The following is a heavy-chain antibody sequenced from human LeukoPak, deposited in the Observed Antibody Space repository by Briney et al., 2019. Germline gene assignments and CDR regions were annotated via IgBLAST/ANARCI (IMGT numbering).Heavy chain of an antibody. D-gene: IGHD6-19*01. Sequence: GGSLRLSCAASGFTFSSYGMHWVRQAPGKALEWVSGISVSGGSRYYADSVKGRFTISRDNSKNTLNLQMNSLRAEDTAVYYCAKDGQYSPGWYFDYWGQGTLVTVSS. CDR2: ISVSGGSR. V-gene: IGHV3-23*01. CDR1: GFTFSSYG. CDR3: AKDGQYSPGWYFDY. J-gene: IGHJ4*02.